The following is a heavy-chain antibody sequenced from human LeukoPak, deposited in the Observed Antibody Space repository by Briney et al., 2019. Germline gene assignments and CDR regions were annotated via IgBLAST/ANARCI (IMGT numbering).Heavy chain of an antibody. CDR2: IWYDGSNK. D-gene: IGHD3-22*01. V-gene: IGHV3-33*01. CDR3: ARARSVVVIDDAFDI. Sequence: GGSLRLSCAASGFTFSSYGMHWVRQAPGKGLEWVAVIWYDGSNKYYADSVKGRSTISRDNSKNTLYLQMNSLRAEDTAVYYCARARSVVVIDDAFDIWGQGTMVTVSS. J-gene: IGHJ3*02. CDR1: GFTFSSYG.